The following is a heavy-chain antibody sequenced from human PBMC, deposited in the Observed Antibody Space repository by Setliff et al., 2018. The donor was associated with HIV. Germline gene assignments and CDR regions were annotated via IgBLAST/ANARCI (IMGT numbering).Heavy chain of an antibody. CDR3: ARVRSSGWCFDY. Sequence: ASVKVSCKASGGTFSSYDINWVRQATGQGLEWMGWMNPNSGNTGYAQKFQGRVTITRNTSISTAYMELSSLRSEDTAVYYWARVRSSGWCFDYWGQGTLVTVSS. CDR1: GGTFSSYD. D-gene: IGHD6-19*01. V-gene: IGHV1-8*01. CDR2: MNPNSGNT. J-gene: IGHJ4*02.